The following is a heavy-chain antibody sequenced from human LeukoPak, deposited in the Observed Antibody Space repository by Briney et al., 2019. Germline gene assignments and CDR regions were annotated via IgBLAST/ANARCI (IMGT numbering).Heavy chain of an antibody. D-gene: IGHD6-13*01. CDR3: ASQYSSSWYQLVYYYGMDV. CDR2: IYYSGST. CDR1: GGSISSYY. J-gene: IGHJ6*02. Sequence: SETLSLTCTVSGGSISSYYWGWIRQPPGKGLEWIGSIYYSGSTYYNPSLKSRVTISVDTSKNQFSLKLSSVTAADTAVYYCASQYSSSWYQLVYYYGMDVWGQGTTVTVSS. V-gene: IGHV4-39*01.